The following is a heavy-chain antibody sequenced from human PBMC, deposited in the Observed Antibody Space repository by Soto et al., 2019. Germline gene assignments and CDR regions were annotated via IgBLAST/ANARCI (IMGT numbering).Heavy chain of an antibody. V-gene: IGHV3-7*03. Sequence: GGSLRLSCAASGFTFSSYWMSWVRQAPGKGLEWVANIKQDGSGKYYEDSVKGRFTISRDNAKNSLYLQMNSLRAEDTAVNYCARVFGYSGYATPYYYYMDVWGKGTTVTVSS. D-gene: IGHD5-12*01. CDR3: ARVFGYSGYATPYYYYMDV. CDR1: GFTFSSYW. CDR2: IKQDGSGK. J-gene: IGHJ6*03.